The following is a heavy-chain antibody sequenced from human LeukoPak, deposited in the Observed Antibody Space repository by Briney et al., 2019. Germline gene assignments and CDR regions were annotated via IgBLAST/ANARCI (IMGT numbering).Heavy chain of an antibody. Sequence: TSQPLSLTCAISGDIVSSNSAAWNWIRQSPSRGLEWLGRTYYKSKWYNDYAVSVKSRITIYPDTSKNQFSLQLNSVTPEDTAVYYCARSFRSSFDYWGQGTLVTVSS. CDR1: GDIVSSNSAA. V-gene: IGHV6-1*01. CDR2: TYYKSKWYN. J-gene: IGHJ4*02. D-gene: IGHD6-13*01. CDR3: ARSFRSSFDY.